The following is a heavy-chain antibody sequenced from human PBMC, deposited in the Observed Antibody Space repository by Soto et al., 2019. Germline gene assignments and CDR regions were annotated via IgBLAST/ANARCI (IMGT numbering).Heavy chain of an antibody. V-gene: IGHV4-4*02. Sequence: PSETLSLTCAVSGGSISSSNWWSWVRQPPGKGLEWIGEIYHSGSTNYNPSLKSRVTISVDKSKKQFSLKLSSVTAADTAGYYWARLVGDSDILTGYPQILYNMDVWGQGTTVNVSS. D-gene: IGHD3-9*01. CDR2: IYHSGST. CDR1: GGSISSSNW. CDR3: ARLVGDSDILTGYPQILYNMDV. J-gene: IGHJ6*02.